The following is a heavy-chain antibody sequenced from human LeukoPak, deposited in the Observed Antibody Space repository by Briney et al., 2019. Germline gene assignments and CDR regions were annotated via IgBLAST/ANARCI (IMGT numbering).Heavy chain of an antibody. D-gene: IGHD3-10*01. V-gene: IGHV1-46*01. J-gene: IGHJ4*02. CDR1: GYTFTSYY. CDR2: INPSGGST. Sequence: ASVKVSCKASGYTFTSYYMQWVRQAPGQGLEWMGIINPSGGSTSYAQKFQGRVTMTRDTSTSTVYMELSSLRSEDTAVYYCATQYGSDAYYFDYWGQGTLVTVSS. CDR3: ATQYGSDAYYFDY.